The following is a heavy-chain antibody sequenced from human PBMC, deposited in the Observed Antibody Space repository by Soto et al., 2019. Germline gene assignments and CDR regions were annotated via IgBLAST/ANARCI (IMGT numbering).Heavy chain of an antibody. V-gene: IGHV3-66*01. CDR3: ARGASIAVVPGLDV. J-gene: IGHJ6*02. CDR2: IYSGGNT. D-gene: IGHD2-2*01. CDR1: GFTVSNNY. Sequence: EVQLVESGGGLVQPGGSLRLSCAASGFTVSNNYMSWVRQAPGKGLEWVAVIYSGGNTYYADSVKGRFTISRDNSKNMLYLQMNNLRVEDTAVYYCARGASIAVVPGLDVWGQGTTVTVSS.